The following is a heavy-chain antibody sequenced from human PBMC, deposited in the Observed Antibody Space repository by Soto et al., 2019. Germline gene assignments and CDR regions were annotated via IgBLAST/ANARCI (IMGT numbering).Heavy chain of an antibody. CDR3: AKVMAPYYYGSGTDFDY. J-gene: IGHJ4*02. V-gene: IGHV3-23*01. CDR2: ISGSGGST. CDR1: GFTFSSYA. D-gene: IGHD3-10*01. Sequence: EVQLLESGGGLVQPGGSLRLSCAASGFTFSSYAMSWVRQAPGKGLEWVSAISGSGGSTYYADSVKGRFTISRDNSKNTLYLPMNSLRAEDTAVYYCAKVMAPYYYGSGTDFDYWGQGTLVTVSS.